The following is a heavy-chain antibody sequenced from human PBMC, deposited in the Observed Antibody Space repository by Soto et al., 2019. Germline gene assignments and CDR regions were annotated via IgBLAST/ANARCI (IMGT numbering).Heavy chain of an antibody. V-gene: IGHV3-23*01. Sequence: VQLLESRGDLVQPGGSLRLSCAASGFTFSSYAMSWVRQAPGKGLEWVSGISSSGDRTYYADSVKGRFTISRDNSKKTLYLEMNSLRAEATAVYYCANGGFDCRGVSCYSDYWGQGTRVTVSS. CDR3: ANGGFDCRGVSCYSDY. CDR2: ISSSGDRT. CDR1: GFTFSSYA. D-gene: IGHD2-15*01. J-gene: IGHJ4*02.